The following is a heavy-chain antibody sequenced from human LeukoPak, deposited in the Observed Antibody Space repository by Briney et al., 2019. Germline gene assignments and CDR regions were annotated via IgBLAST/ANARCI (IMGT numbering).Heavy chain of an antibody. CDR3: ARVSEEYNWFDP. D-gene: IGHD3-3*01. CDR1: GGSISSSNW. CDR2: IDSDRKSI. J-gene: IGHJ5*02. Sequence: PSGTLSLTCAVSGGSISSSNWWSWVRQAPGKGLVWVSRIDSDRKSISYADSVKGRFTISRDNAKNTLYLQMNSLRAEDTAMYYCARVSEEYNWFDPWGQGTLVTVSS. V-gene: IGHV3-74*01.